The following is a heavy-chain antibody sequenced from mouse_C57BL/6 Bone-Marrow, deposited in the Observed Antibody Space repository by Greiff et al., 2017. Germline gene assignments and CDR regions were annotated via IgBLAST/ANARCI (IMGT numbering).Heavy chain of an antibody. CDR3: ARRLRFYAMDY. CDR1: GFTFSDYG. CDR2: ISNLAYSI. V-gene: IGHV5-15*01. Sequence: EVQLVESGGGLVQPGGSLKLSCAASGFTFSDYGMAWVRQAPRKGPAWVAFISNLAYSIYYADTVTGRFTISRENAKNTLYLEMSSLRSEDTAMYYCARRLRFYAMDYWGQGTSVTVSS. D-gene: IGHD1-1*01. J-gene: IGHJ4*01.